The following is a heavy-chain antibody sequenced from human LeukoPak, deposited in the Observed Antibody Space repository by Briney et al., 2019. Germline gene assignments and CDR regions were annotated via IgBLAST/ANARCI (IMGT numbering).Heavy chain of an antibody. CDR3: ARASDPWLQLT. V-gene: IGHV3-7*05. CDR1: GFTFRNYL. J-gene: IGHJ5*02. D-gene: IGHD5-24*01. Sequence: GGSLRLSCAASGFTFRNYLVIWVRQAPEKGREWVGNIKQDRSEKRYADSVRGRLSIYRDNAQTSLYLQMNSLRAADTAVYYCARASDPWLQLTWGEGTLVTVSS. CDR2: IKQDRSEK.